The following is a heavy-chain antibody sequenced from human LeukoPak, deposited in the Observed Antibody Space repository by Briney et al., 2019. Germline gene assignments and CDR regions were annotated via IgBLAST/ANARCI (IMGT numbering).Heavy chain of an antibody. CDR2: INSDGTGT. D-gene: IGHD6-6*01. Sequence: GGSLRLSCAASGFTFSSYWMHWVRQAPGKGLVWVSRINSDGTGTNYADSVKGRFTISRDNSKNTLYLQMNSLRAEDTAVYYCARDWGTSSGTYLNCWGRGTLVTVTS. CDR3: ARDWGTSSGTYLNC. V-gene: IGHV3-74*01. J-gene: IGHJ4*02. CDR1: GFTFSSYW.